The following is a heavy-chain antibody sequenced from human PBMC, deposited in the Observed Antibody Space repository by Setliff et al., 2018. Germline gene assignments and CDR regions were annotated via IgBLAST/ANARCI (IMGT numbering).Heavy chain of an antibody. Sequence: ASVKVSCKTSAYSFSGYYIHWVRQAPGQGLEWMGWIGTYDANTIYSQKFQGRVIMTTDTSTSTVYMDLRNLRSDDTAVYYCARDKPDFVVVEAAARLDYWGQGSLVTVSS. CDR3: ARDKPDFVVVEAAARLDY. D-gene: IGHD2-15*01. V-gene: IGHV1-18*01. CDR2: IGTYDANT. CDR1: AYSFSGYY. J-gene: IGHJ4*02.